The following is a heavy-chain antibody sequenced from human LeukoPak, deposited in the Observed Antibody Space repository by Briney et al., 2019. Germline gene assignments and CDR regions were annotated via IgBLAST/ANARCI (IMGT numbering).Heavy chain of an antibody. D-gene: IGHD5-24*01. CDR1: GLTCGWYG. CDR2: IRYDGSNK. CDR3: ARLVEMATITQWFDP. V-gene: IGHV3-30*02. J-gene: IGHJ5*02. Sequence: GGRLGLCGGASGLTCGWYGVDGVRQDPSKGLEWVAFIRYDGSNKYYADSVKGRFTISRDNSKNTLYLQMNSLRAEDTAVYYCARLVEMATITQWFDPWGQGTLVTVSS.